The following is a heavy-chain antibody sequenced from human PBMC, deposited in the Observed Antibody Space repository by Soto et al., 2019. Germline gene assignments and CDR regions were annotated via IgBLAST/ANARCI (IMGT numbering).Heavy chain of an antibody. V-gene: IGHV1-69*01. Sequence: QVQLVQSGAEVKKPGSSVKVSCKASGGTFSSYAISWVRQAPGQGLEWMGGIIPIFGTANYAQKFQGRVTITADESTSTAYMELSSLRSEDTAVYYCARDRLHSGRGLNNWFDPWGQGTLVTVSS. CDR2: IIPIFGTA. CDR3: ARDRLHSGRGLNNWFDP. CDR1: GGTFSSYA. J-gene: IGHJ5*02. D-gene: IGHD1-26*01.